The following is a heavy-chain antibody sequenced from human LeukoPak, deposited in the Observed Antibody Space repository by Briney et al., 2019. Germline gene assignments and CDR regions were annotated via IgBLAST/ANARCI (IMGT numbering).Heavy chain of an antibody. CDR1: GGSISSYY. CDR3: ARGAYYYGSGRDYFDY. Sequence: SETLSLNCTVSGGSISSYYWSWIRQPAGKGLEWIGRIYTSGSTNYNPSLKSRVTMSVDTSKNQFSLKLSSVTAADTAVYYCARGAYYYGSGRDYFDYWGQGTLVTVSS. V-gene: IGHV4-4*07. D-gene: IGHD3-10*01. J-gene: IGHJ4*02. CDR2: IYTSGST.